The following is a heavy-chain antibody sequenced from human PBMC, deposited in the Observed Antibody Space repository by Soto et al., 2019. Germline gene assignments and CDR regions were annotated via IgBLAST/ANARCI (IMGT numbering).Heavy chain of an antibody. Sequence: QLQMQESGPGLVKPSETLSLTCTVSGGSVSRDSYYWGWVRQPPGKGLEWIGSVYYTGTTYYTPSLKSRVTIYVDTSMNQLALTLRSVTAADTAVYYCARPDSVYGRPYSARFDHWGQGTLVTVSS. CDR3: ARPDSVYGRPYSARFDH. J-gene: IGHJ4*02. V-gene: IGHV4-39*01. CDR1: GGSVSRDSYY. CDR2: VYYTGTT. D-gene: IGHD5-12*01.